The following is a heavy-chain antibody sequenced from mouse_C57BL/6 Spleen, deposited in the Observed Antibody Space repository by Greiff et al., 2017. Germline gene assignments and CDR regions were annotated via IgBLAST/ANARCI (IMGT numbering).Heavy chain of an antibody. CDR3: ARGPSYAMDY. V-gene: IGHV3-6*01. Sequence: EVKLMESGPGLVKPSQSLSLTCSVTGYSITSGYYWNWIRQFPGNKLEWMGYISYDGSNNYNPSLKNRISITRDTSKNQFFLKLNSVTTEDTATYYCARGPSYAMDYWGQGTSVTVSS. J-gene: IGHJ4*01. CDR1: GYSITSGYY. CDR2: ISYDGSN.